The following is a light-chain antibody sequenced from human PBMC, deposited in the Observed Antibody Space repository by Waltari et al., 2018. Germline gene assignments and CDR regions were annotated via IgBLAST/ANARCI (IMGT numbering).Light chain of an antibody. CDR2: AAS. CDR1: QGINRE. Sequence: DIQMTQSPSSLSAFVGDRFIVTCRASQGINRELSWYQHKPGKAPTLLIYAASTLETGVSARFSGSGSGTDFTLTISSLQPEDVATYYCQQDYTTPLTFGGGTKVEI. J-gene: IGKJ4*01. V-gene: IGKV1-27*01. CDR3: QQDYTTPLT.